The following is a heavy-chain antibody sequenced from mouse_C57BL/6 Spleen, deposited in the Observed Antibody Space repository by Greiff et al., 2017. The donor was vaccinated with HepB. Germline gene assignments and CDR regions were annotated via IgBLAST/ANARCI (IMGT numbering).Heavy chain of an antibody. J-gene: IGHJ3*01. D-gene: IGHD2-3*01. CDR3: AREDDGYPSFAY. CDR2: ISYSGST. CDR1: GYSITSGYD. V-gene: IGHV3-1*01. Sequence: EVKLLESGPGMVKPSQSLSLTCTVTGYSITSGYDWHWIRHFPGNKLEWMGYISYSGSTNYNPSLKSRISITHDTSKNHFFLKLNSVTTEDTATYYCAREDDGYPSFAYWGQGTLVTVSA.